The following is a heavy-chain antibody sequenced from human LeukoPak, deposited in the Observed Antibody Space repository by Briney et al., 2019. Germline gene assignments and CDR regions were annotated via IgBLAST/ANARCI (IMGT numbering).Heavy chain of an antibody. CDR2: INHSGST. CDR3: ARDIAQAHSGSYYYFDY. CDR1: GGSFSGYY. D-gene: IGHD1-26*01. J-gene: IGHJ4*02. V-gene: IGHV4-34*01. Sequence: PSETLSLTCAVYGGSFSGYYWSWIRQPPGKGLEWIGEINHSGSTNYNPSLKSRVTISVDTSKNQFSLKLSSVTAADTAVYYCARDIAQAHSGSYYYFDYWGQGTLVTVSS.